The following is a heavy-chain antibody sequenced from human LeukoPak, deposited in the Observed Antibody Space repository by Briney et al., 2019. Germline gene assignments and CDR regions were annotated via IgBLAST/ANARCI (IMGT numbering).Heavy chain of an antibody. Sequence: PGGSLRLSCAASGFTFSDYYMSWIRQAPGKGLEWVSYISSSGSTIYYADSVKGRFTISRDNAKNSLYLQMNSLRAEDTAVYYCARASYSYAEYFQHWGQGTLVTVSS. D-gene: IGHD1-26*01. CDR2: ISSSGSTI. V-gene: IGHV3-11*01. CDR1: GFTFSDYY. CDR3: ARASYSYAEYFQH. J-gene: IGHJ1*01.